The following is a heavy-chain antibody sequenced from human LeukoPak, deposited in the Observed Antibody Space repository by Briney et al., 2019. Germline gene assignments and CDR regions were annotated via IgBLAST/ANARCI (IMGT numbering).Heavy chain of an antibody. V-gene: IGHV3-21*01. CDR1: GFTFSSYN. J-gene: IGHJ6*04. CDR3: AELGITMIGGV. Sequence: GGSLRLSCAASGFTFSSYNMNWVRQAPGKGLEWVASISGSSSYIYYADSVKGRFTISRDNAKNSLYLQMNSLRAEDTAVYYCAELGITMIGGVWGKGTTVTVSS. CDR2: ISGSSSYI. D-gene: IGHD3-10*02.